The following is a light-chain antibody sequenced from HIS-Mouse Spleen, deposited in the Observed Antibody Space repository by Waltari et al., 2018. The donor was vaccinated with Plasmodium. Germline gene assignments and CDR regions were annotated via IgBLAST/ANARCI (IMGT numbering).Light chain of an antibody. Sequence: QSALTQPASVSGSPGQSLTISCTGTSSDVGGYHYVSWYQHHPGKAPKPMIYDVSNRPSGVSNPFSGSKSGNTASLTISGLQAEDEADYYCSSYTSSSTVVFGGGTKLTVL. V-gene: IGLV2-14*03. J-gene: IGLJ2*01. CDR3: SSYTSSSTVV. CDR2: DVS. CDR1: SSDVGGYHY.